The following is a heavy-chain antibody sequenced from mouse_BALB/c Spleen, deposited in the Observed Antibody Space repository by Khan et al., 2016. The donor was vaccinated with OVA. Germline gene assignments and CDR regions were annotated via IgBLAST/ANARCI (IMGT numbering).Heavy chain of an antibody. V-gene: IGHV3-8*02. CDR1: GDSITSGY. J-gene: IGHJ3*01. Sequence: MQLEESGPSLVKPSQTLSLTCSVTGDSITSGYWNWIRKFPGNKLEYMGYINYTGYTYYNPSLKSRISITRHTSKNQYYLQLSSVTDEDTATYXCASSTYRYAFVYWGQGTLVTVSA. CDR2: INYTGYT. D-gene: IGHD2-12*01. CDR3: ASSTYRYAFVY.